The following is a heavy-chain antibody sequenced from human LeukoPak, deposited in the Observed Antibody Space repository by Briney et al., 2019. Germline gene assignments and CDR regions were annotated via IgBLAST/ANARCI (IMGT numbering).Heavy chain of an antibody. J-gene: IGHJ2*01. D-gene: IGHD2/OR15-2a*01. CDR1: GYTFTGYY. CDR3: ARAGTTYWYFDL. Sequence: ASVKVSCKASGYTFTGYYMHWVRQAPGQGLEWMGWINPNSGGTNYAQQFQGRLTMTRDTSISTAYMELSRLRSDDTAVYYCARAGTTYWYFDLWGRGTLVTVSS. V-gene: IGHV1-2*02. CDR2: INPNSGGT.